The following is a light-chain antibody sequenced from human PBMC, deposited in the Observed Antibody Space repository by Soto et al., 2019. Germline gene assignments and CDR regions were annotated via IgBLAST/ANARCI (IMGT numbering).Light chain of an antibody. CDR1: QSVRSN. J-gene: IGKJ1*01. Sequence: ETVLTQSPATLSLSPGERATLSCRASQSVRSNLAWYQHKPGQAPRLLIYDASNRASGIPGRFSGSGSGTDFTLTISNLEPEDFAVYYCQQRDNWPWTFGQGAKVEIK. V-gene: IGKV3-11*01. CDR2: DAS. CDR3: QQRDNWPWT.